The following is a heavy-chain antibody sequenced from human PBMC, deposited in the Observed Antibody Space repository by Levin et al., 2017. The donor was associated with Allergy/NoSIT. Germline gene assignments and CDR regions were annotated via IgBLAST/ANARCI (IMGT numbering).Heavy chain of an antibody. CDR3: ARDRESTTPNWYFDL. CDR2: ILPIFGTA. V-gene: IGHV1-69*06. Sequence: ASVKVSCKASGGTFSSYAISWVRQAPGQGLEWMGGILPIFGTAEYAQKFQGRVTITADKSTSTAYMELSSLRSEDTAVYYCARDRESTTPNWYFDLWGRGTLVTVSS. CDR1: GGTFSSYA. J-gene: IGHJ2*01. D-gene: IGHD5/OR15-5a*01.